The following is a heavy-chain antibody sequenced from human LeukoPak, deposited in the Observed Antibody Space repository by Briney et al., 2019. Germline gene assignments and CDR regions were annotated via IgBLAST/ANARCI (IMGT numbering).Heavy chain of an antibody. D-gene: IGHD3-10*01. Sequence: GGSLRLSCAASEFVFSDYYMSWARQAPGKGLEWVSYISSGGSTIYYADSVKGRFTISRDNAKNSLYLQMNSLRAEDTAVYYCAREVGGDYGSGTFFDLWGQGNMVTVSS. V-gene: IGHV3-11*01. CDR3: AREVGGDYGSGTFFDL. CDR1: EFVFSDYY. J-gene: IGHJ4*02. CDR2: ISSGGSTI.